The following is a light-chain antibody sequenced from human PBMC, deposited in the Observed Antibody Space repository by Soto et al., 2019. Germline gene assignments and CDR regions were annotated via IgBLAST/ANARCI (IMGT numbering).Light chain of an antibody. J-gene: IGLJ2*01. Sequence: QSVLTQPASVSGSPGQSITISCTGTSSDVGSYNLVSWYQQHPGKAPKLMIYEVSKRPSGVSNRFSGSKSGNTASLTISGIQAEDEADYYCCSSAGSSTLVFGGGTQLTVL. CDR2: EVS. V-gene: IGLV2-23*02. CDR3: CSSAGSSTLV. CDR1: SSDVGSYNL.